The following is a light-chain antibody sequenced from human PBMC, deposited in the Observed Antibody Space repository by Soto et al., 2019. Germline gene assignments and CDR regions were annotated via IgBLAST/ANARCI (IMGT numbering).Light chain of an antibody. CDR1: ESILTQ. J-gene: IGKJ1*01. V-gene: IGKV3-11*01. CDR3: QKRSNWPQT. CDR2: DES. Sequence: EIVLPQSPASLSLSPAEVGTLSCRASESILTQLAWYQQITGQAPRLLIYDESSRATGIPDRLSGSGSGTDLNLTISRLEPEDFAVYYCQKRSNWPQTFGQGTKVDIK.